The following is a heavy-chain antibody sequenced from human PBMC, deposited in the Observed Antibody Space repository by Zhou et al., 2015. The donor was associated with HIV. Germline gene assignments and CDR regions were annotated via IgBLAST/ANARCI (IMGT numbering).Heavy chain of an antibody. V-gene: IGHV1-8*01. Sequence: QVQLVQSGAEVKKPGASVKVSCKASGYTFTSYDINWVRQATGQGLEWMGWMNPNSGNTGYAQKFQGRVTMTRNTSISTAYMELSSLRSEDTAVYYCARGRPTTFYYYYYMDVVGRKGPRSPSP. CDR2: MNPNSGNT. D-gene: IGHD4-17*01. J-gene: IGHJ6*03. CDR1: GYTFTSYD. CDR3: ARGRPTTFYYYYYMDV.